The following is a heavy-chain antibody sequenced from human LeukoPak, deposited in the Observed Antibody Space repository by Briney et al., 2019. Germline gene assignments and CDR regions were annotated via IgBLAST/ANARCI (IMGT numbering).Heavy chain of an antibody. CDR1: GYTFTGYY. Sequence: ASVKVSCKASGYTFTGYYMHWVRQAPGRGLEWMGWINPNSGGTNYAQKFQGRVTMTRDTSISTAYMELSRLRSDDTAVYYCARVPPSAHQLLSSDYWGPGIQVTVSS. CDR3: ARVPPSAHQLLSSDY. CDR2: INPNSGGT. D-gene: IGHD2-2*01. V-gene: IGHV1-2*02. J-gene: IGHJ4*02.